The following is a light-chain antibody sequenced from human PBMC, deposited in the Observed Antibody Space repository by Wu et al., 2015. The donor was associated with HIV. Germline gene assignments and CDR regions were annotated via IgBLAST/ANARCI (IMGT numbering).Light chain of an antibody. Sequence: EIVLTQSPGTLSLSPGERATLSCRASQSVSRYLAWYQQKPGQAPRLLIYGASSRATGIPDRFSGSGSGTDFTLTISGLEPEDFAVYYCQQYGSSPLTFGGGTKVEIK. V-gene: IGKV3-20*01. CDR3: QQYGSSPLT. CDR2: GAS. CDR1: QSVSRY. J-gene: IGKJ4*01.